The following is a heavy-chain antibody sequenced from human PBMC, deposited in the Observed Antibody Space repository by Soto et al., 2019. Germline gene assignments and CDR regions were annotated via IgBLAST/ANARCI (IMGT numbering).Heavy chain of an antibody. CDR3: AREVAADGTFREDVFDI. CDR1: GGTFSNHA. D-gene: IGHD6-13*01. CDR2: IIPIFTTT. V-gene: IGHV1-69*12. J-gene: IGHJ3*02. Sequence: QVHLVQSGAEVKKPGSSVKVSCKAPGGTFSNHAINWVRQAPGQGLEWMGRIIPIFTTTNYAQKFQGRVTTTADDSTITAYMELSSLKHDDTAIYYCAREVAADGTFREDVFDIWGQGTLVTVSS.